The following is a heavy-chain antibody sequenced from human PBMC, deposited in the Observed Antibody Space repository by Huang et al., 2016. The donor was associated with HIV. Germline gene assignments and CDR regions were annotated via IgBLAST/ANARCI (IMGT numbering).Heavy chain of an antibody. CDR2: LNPENLKR. V-gene: IGHV1-24*01. J-gene: IGHJ4*02. CDR3: AIGPRGIATTYFDY. CDR1: GSFVTEVS. D-gene: IGHD3-10*01. Sequence: QVHLLQSGTDMKKPGASVKVSCKVSGSFVTEVSMHWLREAPGKGLEWMGGLNPENLKRFYAEKFKGRVTMTEDTDTAYLEMTSLKYDDTAIYYCAIGPRGIATTYFDYWGQGTLVTVSS.